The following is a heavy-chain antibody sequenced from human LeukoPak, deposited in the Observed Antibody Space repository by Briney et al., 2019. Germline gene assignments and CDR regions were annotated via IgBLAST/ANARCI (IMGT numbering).Heavy chain of an antibody. V-gene: IGHV4-30-4*08. J-gene: IGHJ4*02. Sequence: SRTLSLTCTVSGGSISSGDYYWSWIRQPPGKGLEWIGYIYYSGSTYYNPSLKSRVTISVDTSKNQFSLKLSSVTAADTAVYYCARDNYYDSRVPFDYWGQGTLVTVSS. CDR1: GGSISSGDYY. CDR3: ARDNYYDSRVPFDY. D-gene: IGHD3-22*01. CDR2: IYYSGST.